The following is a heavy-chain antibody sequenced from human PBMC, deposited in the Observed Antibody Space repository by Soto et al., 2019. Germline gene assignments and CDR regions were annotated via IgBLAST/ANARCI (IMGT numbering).Heavy chain of an antibody. CDR3: ARGCVTSCSPKAFDI. Sequence: GASVKVSCKASGGTFSSYTISWVRQAPGQGLEWMGRIIPILGIANYAQKFQGRVTITADKSTSTAYMELSSLRSEDTAVYYCARGCVTSCSPKAFDIWGQGTMVTVSS. CDR2: IIPILGIA. J-gene: IGHJ3*02. D-gene: IGHD2-2*01. CDR1: GGTFSSYT. V-gene: IGHV1-69*02.